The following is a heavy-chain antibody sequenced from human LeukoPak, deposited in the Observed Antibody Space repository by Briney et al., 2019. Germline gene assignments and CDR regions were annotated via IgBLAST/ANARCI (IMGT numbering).Heavy chain of an antibody. J-gene: IGHJ4*02. CDR1: GFAFSSYA. Sequence: PGGSLRLSCAASGFAFSSYAMTWVRHAPGKGLEWVSVISGRGDGTHYADSVTGRFSISRDNSKNTIYLQMNSLRVDDTDLYYCVKGRSNTGCHTSECWGQGTLVTVSS. D-gene: IGHD2-2*02. CDR3: VKGRSNTGCHTSEC. V-gene: IGHV3-23*01. CDR2: ISGRGDGT.